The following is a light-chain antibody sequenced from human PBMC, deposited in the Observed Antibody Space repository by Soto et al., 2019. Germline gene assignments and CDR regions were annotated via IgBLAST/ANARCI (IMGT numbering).Light chain of an antibody. CDR2: AAS. CDR1: QSISSY. J-gene: IGKJ4*01. Sequence: DIQMTQSPSSLSASLGDRVTITCRASQSISSYLNWYQQKPGKAPKLLIYAASSLHSGVPSRFSGSGSGTDFTLTISSLQPEDFATYYCQQCYSTPPLTFGGGTKVEIK. CDR3: QQCYSTPPLT. V-gene: IGKV1-39*01.